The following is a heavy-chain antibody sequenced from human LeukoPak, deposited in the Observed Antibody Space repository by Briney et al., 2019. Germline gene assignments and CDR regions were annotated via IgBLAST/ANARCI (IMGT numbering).Heavy chain of an antibody. CDR1: GFTFSSYS. CDR2: ISSSSSYI. J-gene: IGHJ3*02. Sequence: RGSPRLSCAASGFTFSSYSMNWVRQAPGKGLEWVSSISSSSSYIYYADSVKGRFTISRDNAKNSLYLQMNSLRAEDTAVYYCARDDGDSDAFDIWGQGTMVTVSS. D-gene: IGHD4-17*01. V-gene: IGHV3-21*01. CDR3: ARDDGDSDAFDI.